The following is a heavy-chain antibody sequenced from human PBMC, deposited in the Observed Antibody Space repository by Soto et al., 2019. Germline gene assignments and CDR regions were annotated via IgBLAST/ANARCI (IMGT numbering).Heavy chain of an antibody. CDR2: ISYDGSNK. V-gene: IGHV3-30-3*01. D-gene: IGHD2-21*01. CDR1: GFTFSSYA. J-gene: IGHJ6*02. Sequence: PGGSLRLSCAASGFTFSSYAMHWVRQAPGKGLEWVAVISYDGSNKYYADSVKGRFTISRDNSKNTLYLQMNSLRAEDMAVYYCARRIPFGYGMDVWGQGTTVTVSS. CDR3: ARRIPFGYGMDV.